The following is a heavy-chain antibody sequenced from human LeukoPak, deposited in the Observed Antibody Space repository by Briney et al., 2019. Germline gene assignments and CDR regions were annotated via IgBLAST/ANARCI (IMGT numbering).Heavy chain of an antibody. CDR1: GFTFSSYS. J-gene: IGHJ5*02. CDR2: ISSSRSI. Sequence: SGGSLRLSCAASGFTFSSYSMNWVRQAPGKGLEWVSCISSSRSIYYADSVKGRFTISRDNAKNSLYLQMNSLRAEDTAVYYCARDGTGTTGWFDPWGQGTLVTVSS. D-gene: IGHD1-7*01. V-gene: IGHV3-48*01. CDR3: ARDGTGTTGWFDP.